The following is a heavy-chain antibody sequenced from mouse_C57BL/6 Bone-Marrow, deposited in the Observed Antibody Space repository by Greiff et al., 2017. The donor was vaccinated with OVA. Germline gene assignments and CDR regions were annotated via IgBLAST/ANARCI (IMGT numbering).Heavy chain of an antibody. CDR3: TTSYYYGTWYFDV. CDR2: IDPENGDT. J-gene: IGHJ1*03. D-gene: IGHD1-1*01. V-gene: IGHV14-4*01. CDR1: GFNIKDDY. Sequence: EVQLQQSGAELVRPGASVKLSCTASGFNIKDDYMHWVKQRPEQGLEWIGWIDPENGDTEYASKVQGKATITADTSSNTAYLQLSILTSEDTAVYYCTTSYYYGTWYFDVWGTGTTVTVSS.